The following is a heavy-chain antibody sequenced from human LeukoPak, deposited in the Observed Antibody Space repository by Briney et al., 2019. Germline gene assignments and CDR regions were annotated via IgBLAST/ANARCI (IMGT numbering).Heavy chain of an antibody. Sequence: VASVKVSCKASGYTFTNNYLHWVRQAAGQGLEWMGMIYPRDGSTSYAQNFQGRVTVTRDTSTTTVHMELRGLRSEDTAVYYCARDQEGFDYWGQGTVVTVSS. CDR1: GYTFTNNY. CDR2: IYPRDGST. V-gene: IGHV1-46*01. CDR3: ARDQEGFDY. J-gene: IGHJ4*02.